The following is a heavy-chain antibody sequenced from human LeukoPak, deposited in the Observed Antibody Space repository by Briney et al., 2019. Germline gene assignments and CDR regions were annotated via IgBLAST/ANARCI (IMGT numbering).Heavy chain of an antibody. J-gene: IGHJ4*02. Sequence: HSGGSLRLSCAASGFTFSSYAMSWVRQAPGKGLEWVSAISGSGGSTYYADSVKGRFTISRDNSKNTLYLQMNSLRAEDTAVNYCAKRRGAAAGSIDYWGQGTLVTVSS. V-gene: IGHV3-23*01. CDR3: AKRRGAAAGSIDY. D-gene: IGHD6-13*01. CDR1: GFTFSSYA. CDR2: ISGSGGST.